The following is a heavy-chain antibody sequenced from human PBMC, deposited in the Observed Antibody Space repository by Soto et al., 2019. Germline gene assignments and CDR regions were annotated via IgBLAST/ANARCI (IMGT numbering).Heavy chain of an antibody. CDR1: GFIFSNYA. CDR2: ISFDGSNR. Sequence: QVQLVESGGGGVQPGGSLRLSCAASGFIFSNYAMHWVRQAPGKGLEWVAIISFDGSNRFYRDSVKGRFTISRDNSRNTLYLEMSSLRAEDTAVYFCAKDLSYCSGGSCYQHNGSDNWGQGTLVTVSS. CDR3: AKDLSYCSGGSCYQHNGSDN. D-gene: IGHD2-15*01. J-gene: IGHJ4*02. V-gene: IGHV3-30*18.